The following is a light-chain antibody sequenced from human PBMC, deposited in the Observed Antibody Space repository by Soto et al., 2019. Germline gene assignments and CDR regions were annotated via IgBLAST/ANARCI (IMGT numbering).Light chain of an antibody. J-gene: IGKJ3*01. Sequence: DIVMTQSPDSLAVSLGERATINCRSSQSVLYSLNNKNYLAWYQQKPGQPPKLLIYWASTRESGVPDRFSGSGSGTDFTLTISSLQADDVAVYYCQQYFTTPQAFGPGTKVDIK. V-gene: IGKV4-1*01. CDR2: WAS. CDR1: QSVLYSLNNKNY. CDR3: QQYFTTPQA.